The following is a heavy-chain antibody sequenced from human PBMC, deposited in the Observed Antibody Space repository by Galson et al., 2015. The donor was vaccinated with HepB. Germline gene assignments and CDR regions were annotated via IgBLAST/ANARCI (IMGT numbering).Heavy chain of an antibody. CDR2: IYSGGST. V-gene: IGHV3-53*01. D-gene: IGHD3-10*01. J-gene: IGHJ4*02. CDR1: GFTVSSNY. Sequence: SLRLSCAASGFTVSSNYMSWVRQAPGKGLEWVSVIYSGGSTYYADSVKGRFTISRDNSKNTLYLQMNSLRAEDTAVYYCARVRRPGGYYGSGSYPDYWGQGTLVTVSS. CDR3: ARVRRPGGYYGSGSYPDY.